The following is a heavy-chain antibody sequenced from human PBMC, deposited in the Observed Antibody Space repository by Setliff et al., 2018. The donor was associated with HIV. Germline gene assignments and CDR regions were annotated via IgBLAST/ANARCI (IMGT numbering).Heavy chain of an antibody. J-gene: IGHJ5*02. CDR2: IFYTGNT. Sequence: ETPSLTCSVSGGSISSSTYYWGWIRQPPGRGLEWIGDIFYTGNTYYNPSLKSRVAISVDTSENQFSLKLNSVTAADTAVYYCARRGRDGVLVVFATGFDPWGQGTLVTVSS. CDR3: ARRGRDGVLVVFATGFDP. V-gene: IGHV4-39*01. CDR1: GGSISSSTYY. D-gene: IGHD2-8*01.